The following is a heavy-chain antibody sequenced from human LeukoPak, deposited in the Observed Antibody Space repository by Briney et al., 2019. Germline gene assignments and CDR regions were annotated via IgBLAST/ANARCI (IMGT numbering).Heavy chain of an antibody. CDR2: ITSNGGST. Sequence: GGSLSLSCAPSVFTFSNYDMLWVRQSPGEGVEYVSIITSNGGSTFYAIPEKGRFTISRDNSKNTLYLQMGSLRVNDMAVYYCRAVAATSDYWGQGTLVTVSS. CDR1: VFTFSNYD. J-gene: IGHJ4*02. CDR3: RAVAATSDY. D-gene: IGHD6-19*01. V-gene: IGHV3-64*01.